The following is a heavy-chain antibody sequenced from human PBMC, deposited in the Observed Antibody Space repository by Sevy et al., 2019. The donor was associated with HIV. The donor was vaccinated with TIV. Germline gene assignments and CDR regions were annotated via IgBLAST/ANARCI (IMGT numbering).Heavy chain of an antibody. Sequence: ASVKVSCKVSGYTLTQLSMHWVRQAPGKGLEWMGSFDPEDGERIYAKKFQSRITMTEDTSTDTAYMDLSSLKSDDTAVNYCATTREYYQGKSGYFDYWGQGALVTVSS. D-gene: IGHD2-15*01. J-gene: IGHJ4*02. CDR3: ATTREYYQGKSGYFDY. V-gene: IGHV1-24*01. CDR1: GYTLTQLS. CDR2: FDPEDGER.